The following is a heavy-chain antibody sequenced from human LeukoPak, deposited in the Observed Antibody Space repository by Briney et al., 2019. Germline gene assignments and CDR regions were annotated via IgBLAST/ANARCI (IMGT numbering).Heavy chain of an antibody. CDR1: GFTFSDYY. J-gene: IGHJ6*02. Sequence: GGSLRLSCAASGFTFSDYYMSWIRQAPGKGLEWVSYISSSGSTIYYADSVKGRFTISRDNAKNSLYLQMNSLRAEDTAVYYYASLSSWYRSDYYGMDVWGQGTTVTVSS. CDR2: ISSSGSTI. V-gene: IGHV3-11*01. D-gene: IGHD6-13*01. CDR3: ASLSSWYRSDYYGMDV.